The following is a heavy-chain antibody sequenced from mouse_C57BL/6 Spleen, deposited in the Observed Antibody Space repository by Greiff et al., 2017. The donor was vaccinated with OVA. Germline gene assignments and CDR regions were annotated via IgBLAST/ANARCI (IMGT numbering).Heavy chain of an antibody. CDR2: IDPSDSYT. CDR1: GYTFPSYW. CDR3: AIKDYGSDY. Sequence: QVQLQQPGAELVLPGASVKLSCKASGYTFPSYWMPWVQQRPGQGLEWIGAIDPSDSYTNYTHKFKGKSTLTVDKSSSTAYMQLSSLTSEDSAVYYCAIKDYGSDYWGQGTTLTVSA. V-gene: IGHV1-69*01. J-gene: IGHJ2*01. D-gene: IGHD1-1*01.